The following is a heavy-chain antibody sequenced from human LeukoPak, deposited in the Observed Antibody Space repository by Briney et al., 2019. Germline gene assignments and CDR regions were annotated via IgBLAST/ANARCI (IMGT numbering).Heavy chain of an antibody. CDR3: ATHLGSSFGCFDY. J-gene: IGHJ4*02. Sequence: GGSLRLCCAASGFIFSNYGMHWVRQPPGKGLEWVAVISYDGSKKYADSVKGRFTISRDNSKNTLYLQMNSLRTDDTAVYYCATHLGSSFGCFDYWGQGTRVTVSS. CDR2: ISYDGSKK. V-gene: IGHV3-30*03. CDR1: GFIFSNYG. D-gene: IGHD3-10*01.